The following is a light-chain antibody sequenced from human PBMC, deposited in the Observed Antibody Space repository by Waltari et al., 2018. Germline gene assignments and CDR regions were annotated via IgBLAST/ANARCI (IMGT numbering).Light chain of an antibody. V-gene: IGKV1-9*01. CDR1: QDISRY. CDR3: QQLKSYPLT. CDR2: TAS. Sequence: DIQLTQSPSFLSASVGDRVTIPCRASQDISRYLACYQQKPGNAPKLLMYTASTLQSGVASRFGGSGSGEEFTLTISSLHHEDVAYYYRQQLKSYPLTFGRGTKVEIK. J-gene: IGKJ4*01.